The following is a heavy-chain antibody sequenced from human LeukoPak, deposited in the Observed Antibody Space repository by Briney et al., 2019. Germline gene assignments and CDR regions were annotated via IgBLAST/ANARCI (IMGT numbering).Heavy chain of an antibody. CDR2: MSPNSGDT. CDR3: VRTPPNWGFDY. CDR1: GYTFTSHD. D-gene: IGHD7-27*01. V-gene: IGHV1-8*01. Sequence: ASVKVSCKASGYTFTSHDINWVRQATGQGLEWMGWMSPNSGDTGYAQKFQGRVTMTSDSSISTAYLELSSLRSEDTAIYYCVRTPPNWGFDYWGQGTLVTVSS. J-gene: IGHJ4*02.